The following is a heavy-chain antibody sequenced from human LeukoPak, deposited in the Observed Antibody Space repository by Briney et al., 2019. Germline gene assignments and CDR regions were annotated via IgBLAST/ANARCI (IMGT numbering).Heavy chain of an antibody. CDR3: ARGGFITMIVVGIDY. V-gene: IGHV1-2*02. D-gene: IGHD3-22*01. CDR1: GYTFTGYY. CDR2: INPNSGGT. J-gene: IGHJ4*02. Sequence: GASVKVSCKASGYTFTGYYMHWVRQAPGQGLEWMGWINPNSGGTNYAQKFQGRVTMTRDTSISTAYMELSRLRSDDTAVYYCARGGFITMIVVGIDYWGQGTLVTVSS.